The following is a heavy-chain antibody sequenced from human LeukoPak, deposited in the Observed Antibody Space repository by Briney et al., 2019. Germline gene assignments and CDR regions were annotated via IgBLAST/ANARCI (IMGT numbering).Heavy chain of an antibody. Sequence: GGSLRLSCAASGFTFSSYAMSWVRQAPGKGLEWVSAISGSGGSTYYADSVKGRLTISRDNSKNTLYLQMNSLRAEDTAVYYCAKDLYSSGWPASPDAFDIWGQGTMVTVSS. CDR2: ISGSGGST. D-gene: IGHD6-19*01. V-gene: IGHV3-23*01. CDR3: AKDLYSSGWPASPDAFDI. CDR1: GFTFSSYA. J-gene: IGHJ3*02.